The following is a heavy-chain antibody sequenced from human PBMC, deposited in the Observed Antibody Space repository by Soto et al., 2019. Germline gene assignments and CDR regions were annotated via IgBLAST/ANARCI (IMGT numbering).Heavy chain of an antibody. V-gene: IGHV4-31*03. CDR2: IYYSGST. CDR1: GGSVSSGSYY. D-gene: IGHD1-20*01. J-gene: IGHJ5*02. CDR3: ARVGGINWFDP. Sequence: PSETLSLTCTVSGGSVSSGSYYWSWIRQPPGKGLEWIGYIYYSGSTYYNPSLKSRVTISVDTSKNQFSLKLSSVTAADTAVYYCARVGGINWFDPWGQGTLVTVSS.